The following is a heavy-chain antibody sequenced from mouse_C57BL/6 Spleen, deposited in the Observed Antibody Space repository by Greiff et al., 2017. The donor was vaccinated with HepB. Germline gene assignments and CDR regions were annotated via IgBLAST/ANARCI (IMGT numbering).Heavy chain of an antibody. Sequence: VQLQQSGPELVKPGASVKISCKASGYTFTDYYMNWVKQSHGKSLEWIGDINPNNGGTSYNQKFKGKATLTVDKSSSTAYMELRSLTSEDSAVYYCARGAIYYYGSTPYFDYWGQGTTLTVSS. CDR3: ARGAIYYYGSTPYFDY. CDR1: GYTFTDYY. V-gene: IGHV1-26*01. D-gene: IGHD1-1*01. J-gene: IGHJ2*01. CDR2: INPNNGGT.